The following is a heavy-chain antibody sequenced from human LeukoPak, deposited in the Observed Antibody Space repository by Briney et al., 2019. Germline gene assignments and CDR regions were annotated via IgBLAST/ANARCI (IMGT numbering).Heavy chain of an antibody. CDR1: GFTFSSYS. CDR2: TSSSSSTI. D-gene: IGHD6-25*01. Sequence: GGSLRLSCAASGFTFSSYSMNWVRQAPGKGLEWVSYTSSSSSTIYYADSVKGRFTISRDNAKNSLYLQMNSLRAEDTAVYYCARDFQTAHYYYYMDVWGKGTTVTVSS. V-gene: IGHV3-48*01. J-gene: IGHJ6*03. CDR3: ARDFQTAHYYYYMDV.